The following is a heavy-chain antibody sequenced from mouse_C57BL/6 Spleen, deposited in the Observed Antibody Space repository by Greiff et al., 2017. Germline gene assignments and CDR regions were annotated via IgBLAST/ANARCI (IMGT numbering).Heavy chain of an antibody. CDR1: GFTFSDYY. CDR2: INYDGSST. J-gene: IGHJ1*03. CDR3: ARGNYGYFDV. V-gene: IGHV5-16*01. Sequence: EVLLVESEGGLVQPGSSMKLSCTASGFTFSDYYMAWVRQVPEKGLEWVANINYDGSSTYYLDSLKSRFIISRDNAKNILYLQMSSLKAEDTATYYCARGNYGYFDVWGTGTTVTVSS.